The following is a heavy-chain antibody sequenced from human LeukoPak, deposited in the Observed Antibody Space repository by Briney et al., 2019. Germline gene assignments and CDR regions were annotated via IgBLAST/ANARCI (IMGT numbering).Heavy chain of an antibody. V-gene: IGHV3-21*01. D-gene: IGHD2-2*01. J-gene: IGHJ4*02. Sequence: GGSLRLSCVASGFTFSSYSMNWVRQAPGKGLEWVSSISSSSSYIYYADSVKGRFTISRDNAKNSLYLQMNSLRAEDTAVYYCARGDRDLYCSSTSCYPVLGGQGTLVTVPS. CDR2: ISSSSSYI. CDR1: GFTFSSYS. CDR3: ARGDRDLYCSSTSCYPVL.